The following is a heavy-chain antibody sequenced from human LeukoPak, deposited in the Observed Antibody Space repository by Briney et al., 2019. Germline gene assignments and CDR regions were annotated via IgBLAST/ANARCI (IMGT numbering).Heavy chain of an antibody. Sequence: SETLSLTCTVSGYSITTGYYWGWIRQPPGKGLEWIGTIYHSGSTFYNPSLKSRLTISVDTSKNQFSLKLNSVTAADTAVYYCARGPGGSALFNWGQGSLVTVSS. CDR2: IYHSGST. J-gene: IGHJ4*02. V-gene: IGHV4-38-2*02. D-gene: IGHD4-23*01. CDR1: GYSITTGYY. CDR3: ARGPGGSALFN.